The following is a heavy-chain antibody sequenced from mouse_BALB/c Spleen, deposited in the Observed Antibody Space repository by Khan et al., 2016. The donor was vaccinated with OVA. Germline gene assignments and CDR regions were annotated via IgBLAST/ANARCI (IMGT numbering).Heavy chain of an antibody. CDR1: GYTFTNYG. V-gene: IGHV9-3-1*01. D-gene: IGHD2-1*01. J-gene: IGHJ3*01. CDR3: ARSNGNYWFAY. Sequence: QIQLVQSGPELKKPGETVKISCKASGYTFTNYGMHWVKPAPGKGLKWMGWINTYTGEPTYADDFKGRFAFSLETSARTAYLQLNNLTNEDTATYFCARSNGNYWFAYWGQGTLVTVSA. CDR2: INTYTGEP.